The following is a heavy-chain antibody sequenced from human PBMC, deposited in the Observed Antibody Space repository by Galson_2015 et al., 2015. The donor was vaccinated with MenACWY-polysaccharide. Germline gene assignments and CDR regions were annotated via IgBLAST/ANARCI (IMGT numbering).Heavy chain of an antibody. CDR3: ARDLSGFGAFGI. J-gene: IGHJ3*02. D-gene: IGHD3-22*01. CDR2: ISDDGGVK. CDR1: GFTFSTTSYA. V-gene: IGHV3-30-3*01. Sequence: SLRLSCAVSGFTFSTTSYAMHWVRQAPGKGLEWVAIISDDGGVKYYADSVKGRFTISRDNSKNTLYLQMSSLRPEDTALYYCARDLSGFGAFGIWSQGTMVTVSS.